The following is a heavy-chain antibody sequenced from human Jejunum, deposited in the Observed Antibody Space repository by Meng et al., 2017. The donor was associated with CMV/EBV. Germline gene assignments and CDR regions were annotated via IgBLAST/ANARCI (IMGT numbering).Heavy chain of an antibody. J-gene: IGHJ4*02. Sequence: EYTFTDYYVQWVRQAPGQGLEWMGWINPKTGDTNYAQKFQGRVIMTRDMSINTVHMELTRLRSDDTAVYYCAKDGGSYLDYYLDYWGQGTLVTVSS. D-gene: IGHD1-26*01. CDR3: AKDGGSYLDYYLDY. V-gene: IGHV1-2*02. CDR1: EYTFTDYY. CDR2: INPKTGDT.